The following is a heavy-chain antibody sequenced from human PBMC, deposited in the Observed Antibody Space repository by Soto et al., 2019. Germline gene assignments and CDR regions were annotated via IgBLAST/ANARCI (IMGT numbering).Heavy chain of an antibody. CDR2: INSDGSST. CDR1: VFTFISYW. Sequence: GWSLRLSCASSVFTFISYWMHWVRQAPGKGLVWVSRINSDGSSTSYADSVKGRFTISRDNAKNTLYLQMNSLRAEDTAVYYCASQVVGVYYYGMDVWGQGTTVTVSS. V-gene: IGHV3-74*01. D-gene: IGHD6-19*01. CDR3: ASQVVGVYYYGMDV. J-gene: IGHJ6*02.